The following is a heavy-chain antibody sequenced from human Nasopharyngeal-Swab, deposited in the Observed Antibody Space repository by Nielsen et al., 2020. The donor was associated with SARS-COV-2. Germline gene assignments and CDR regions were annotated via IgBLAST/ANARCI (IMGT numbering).Heavy chain of an antibody. Sequence: GESLKISCAASGFTFSNYRMHWVRQAPGKGLVWVSRINGDGSSLYYADFVKGRFTISTDNAKSTLYLEMNSLRAEDTAVYYCARGRGSSTSMIGYWGQGTLVTVSS. CDR2: INGDGSSL. CDR3: ARGRGSSTSMIGY. CDR1: GFTFSNYR. D-gene: IGHD2/OR15-2a*01. V-gene: IGHV3-74*01. J-gene: IGHJ4*02.